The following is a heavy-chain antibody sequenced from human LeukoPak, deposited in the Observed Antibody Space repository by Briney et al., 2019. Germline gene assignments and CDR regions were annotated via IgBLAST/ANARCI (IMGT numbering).Heavy chain of an antibody. J-gene: IGHJ4*02. V-gene: IGHV4-61*02. CDR2: IYTSGST. Sequence: SETLSLTCTVSGGSISSGSYYWSWIRQPAGKGLEWIGRIYTSGSTNYTPSLKSRVPISVDTSKNQFSLKLSSVTAADTAVYYCAREVPLLMTTVTTGIDYWGQGTLVTVSS. CDR1: GGSISSGSYY. D-gene: IGHD4-11*01. CDR3: AREVPLLMTTVTTGIDY.